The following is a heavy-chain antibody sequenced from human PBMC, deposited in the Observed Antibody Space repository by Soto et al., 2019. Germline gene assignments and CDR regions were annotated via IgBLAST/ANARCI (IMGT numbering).Heavy chain of an antibody. D-gene: IGHD7-27*01. Sequence: WRSLRLSCASSRFTFSIYWITWVRQAPGKGLEWLANIKGDGTEKSYVASVKGRFPISRGKAKNSLYLQMSSLSAEDTAVYHCVTGQNWAFVSWGQGTLVTVSS. V-gene: IGHV3-7*01. J-gene: IGHJ5*02. CDR2: IKGDGTEK. CDR3: VTGQNWAFVS. CDR1: RFTFSIYW.